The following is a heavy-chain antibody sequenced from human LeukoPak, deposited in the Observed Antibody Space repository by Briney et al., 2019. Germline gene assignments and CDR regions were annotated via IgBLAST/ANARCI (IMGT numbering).Heavy chain of an antibody. CDR1: GFSFGDYA. J-gene: IGHJ1*01. CDR2: IAGKTHGGTT. V-gene: IGHV3-49*03. CDR3: TTDRYYDNSELQFQH. D-gene: IGHD3-22*01. Sequence: PGGSLRLSCSASGFSFGDYAMSWFRQAPGKGLQWVGFIAGKTHGGTTEYDASVKGRYIISRDDSKSVAYLQMNSLKTEDTGVYYCTTDRYYDNSELQFQHWGQGTLVTVSS.